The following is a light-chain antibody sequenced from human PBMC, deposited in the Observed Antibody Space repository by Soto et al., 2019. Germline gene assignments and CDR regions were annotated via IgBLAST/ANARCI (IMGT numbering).Light chain of an antibody. J-gene: IGLJ1*01. V-gene: IGLV2-14*01. CDR2: EVS. CDR3: GSYTSSSNSV. Sequence: QAALTQSASESGSPGQSITISCTGYIHYDFVSWYQQHPGAAPKLVIYEVSNRPSGTSDRFSGSKSGHTASLTISGLQTEDEAVYYCGSYTSSSNSVFGPGTKVTVL. CDR1: IHYDF.